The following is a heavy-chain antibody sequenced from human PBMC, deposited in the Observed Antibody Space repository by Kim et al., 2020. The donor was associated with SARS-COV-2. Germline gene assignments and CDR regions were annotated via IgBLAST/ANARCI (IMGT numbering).Heavy chain of an antibody. D-gene: IGHD6-13*01. CDR2: IWYDGSNK. CDR1: GFTFSSYG. V-gene: IGHV3-33*01. CDR3: ARGQGIAAAALGDY. J-gene: IGHJ4*02. Sequence: GGSLRLSCAASGFTFSSYGMHWVRQAPGKGLEWVAVIWYDGSNKYYADSVEGRFTISRDNSKNTLYLQMNSLRAEDTAVYYCARGQGIAAAALGDYWGQGTLVTVSS.